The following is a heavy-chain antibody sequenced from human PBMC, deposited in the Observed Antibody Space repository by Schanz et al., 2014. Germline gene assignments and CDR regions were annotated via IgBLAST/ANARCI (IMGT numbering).Heavy chain of an antibody. CDR2: IIFSGGST. CDR3: AKEESPPSLVDY. CDR1: DFSFSTFA. V-gene: IGHV3-23*01. J-gene: IGHJ4*02. Sequence: EVQLLESGGALVQPGGSLRLSCAASDFSFSTFAMTWVRQAPGKGLEWVSIIFSGGSTSYTDSVKGRFTVSRDNSKNTVYLQMNSLRAEDTAVYYCAKEESPPSLVDYWGQGTLVTVSS.